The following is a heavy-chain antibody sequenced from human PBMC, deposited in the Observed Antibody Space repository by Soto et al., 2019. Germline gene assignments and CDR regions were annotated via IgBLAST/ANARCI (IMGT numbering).Heavy chain of an antibody. CDR1: GFTFSSYS. J-gene: IGHJ6*02. CDR3: AREGYYGMDV. Sequence: PGGSLRLSCAASGFTFSSYSMNWVRQAPGKGLEWVSYISSNRSYIYYADSVKGRFTISRDNAKNSLYLQMNSLRAEDTAVYYCAREGYYGMDVWGQGTTVTVAS. CDR2: ISSNRSYI. V-gene: IGHV3-21*04.